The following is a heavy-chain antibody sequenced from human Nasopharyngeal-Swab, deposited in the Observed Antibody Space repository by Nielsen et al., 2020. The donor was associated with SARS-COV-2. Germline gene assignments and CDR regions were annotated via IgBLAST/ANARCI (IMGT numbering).Heavy chain of an antibody. J-gene: IGHJ6*02. CDR3: ARPTTLGYYYGMDV. V-gene: IGHV4-39*07. D-gene: IGHD1-14*01. CDR2: IYHSGST. Sequence: RQAPGKGLEWIGSIYHSGSTYYNPSLKSRVTISVDTSKNQFSLKLSSVTAADTAVYYCARPTTLGYYYGMDVWGQGTTVTVSS.